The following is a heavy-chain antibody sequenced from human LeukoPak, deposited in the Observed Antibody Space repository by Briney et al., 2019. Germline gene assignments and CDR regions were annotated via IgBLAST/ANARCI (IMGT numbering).Heavy chain of an antibody. D-gene: IGHD1-26*01. J-gene: IGHJ3*02. CDR3: ARFMYSGSSDAFDI. V-gene: IGHV4-4*07. Sequence: SETLSLTCTVSGGSISSYYWSWIRQPAGKGLEWIGRIYTSGSTNYNPSLKSRVTMSVDTSKNQFSLKLSSVTAADTAVYYCARFMYSGSSDAFDIWGQGTMATVSS. CDR1: GGSISSYY. CDR2: IYTSGST.